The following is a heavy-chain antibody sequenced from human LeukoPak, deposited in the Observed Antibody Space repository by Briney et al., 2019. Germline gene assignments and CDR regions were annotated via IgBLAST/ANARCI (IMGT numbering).Heavy chain of an antibody. D-gene: IGHD4-17*01. Sequence: PGRSLRLSCAASGFTFSSYAMYWVRQAPGKGLEWVAVLSYDGSNKYNADSVKGRFTISRDNSKNTLYLQMNGLRAGDMAVYYCAKGGYGDYNDYWGQGTLVTVSS. V-gene: IGHV3-30-3*01. CDR3: AKGGYGDYNDY. CDR2: LSYDGSNK. CDR1: GFTFSSYA. J-gene: IGHJ4*02.